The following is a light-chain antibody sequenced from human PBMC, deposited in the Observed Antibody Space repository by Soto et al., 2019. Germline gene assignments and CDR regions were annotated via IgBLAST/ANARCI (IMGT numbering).Light chain of an antibody. J-gene: IGLJ1*01. CDR3: SSYTTSSTLLYV. CDR1: SSDVGGYNS. Sequence: QSALTQPASVSGSPGQSITISCTGTSSDVGGYNSVSWYQQHPGKAPKLMIYEVRNRPSGVSNRFSGSKSGNTASLTISGLQAEDEADYYCSSYTTSSTLLYVFGTGTKVTVL. V-gene: IGLV2-14*01. CDR2: EVR.